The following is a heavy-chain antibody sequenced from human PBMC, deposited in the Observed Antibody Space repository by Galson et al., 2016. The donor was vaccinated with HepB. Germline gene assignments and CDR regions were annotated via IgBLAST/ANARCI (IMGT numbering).Heavy chain of an antibody. D-gene: IGHD3-22*01. J-gene: IGHJ4*02. V-gene: IGHV1-69*13. Sequence: SVKVSCKASGGTFSNYAFSWVRQAPGQGLEWMGGIIPLFGTGKYAQRFQGRVSITADESTTTTYMELSSLRSEDTAVYYCARVGGEGSGYPFDYWGQGTLVTVSA. CDR3: ARVGGEGSGYPFDY. CDR1: GGTFSNYA. CDR2: IIPLFGTG.